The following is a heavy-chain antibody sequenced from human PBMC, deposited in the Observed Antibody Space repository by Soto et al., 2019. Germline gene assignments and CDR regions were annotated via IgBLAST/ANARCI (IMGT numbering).Heavy chain of an antibody. CDR3: AKDPDRQGGAFDI. Sequence: EEQLLESGGGLVQPGGSLRLSCAASGFTFSSYAMSWVRQAPGKGLEWVSAISGSGGSTYYADSVKGRFTISRDNSKNTLYLQMNSLRAEDTAVYYCAKDPDRQGGAFDIWGQGTMVTVSS. CDR2: ISGSGGST. D-gene: IGHD3-16*01. CDR1: GFTFSSYA. V-gene: IGHV3-23*01. J-gene: IGHJ3*02.